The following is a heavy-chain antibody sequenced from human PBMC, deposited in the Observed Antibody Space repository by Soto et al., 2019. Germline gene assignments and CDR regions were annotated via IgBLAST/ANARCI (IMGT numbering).Heavy chain of an antibody. J-gene: IGHJ6*02. CDR3: ANLQLVGSYYYYGMDV. V-gene: IGHV3-21*01. CDR2: ISSSSSYI. CDR1: GFTFSSYS. Sequence: GGSLRLSCAASGFTFSSYSMNWVRQAPGKGLEWVSSISSSSSYIYYADSVKGRFTISRDNAKNSLYLQMNSLRAEDTAVYYCANLQLVGSYYYYGMDVWGQGTKVTVSS. D-gene: IGHD6-6*01.